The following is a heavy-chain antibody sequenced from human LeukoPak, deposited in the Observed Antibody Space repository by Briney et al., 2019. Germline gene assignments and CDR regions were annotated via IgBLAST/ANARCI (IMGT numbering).Heavy chain of an antibody. Sequence: SETLSLTCTVSGGSISTSYWNWIRQPAGKGLEWIGRIDTSGTTNYNPSLRSRVTMSVDPSKNQFSLNVRSVTAAGTAVYFCATGPTWLDPWGQGTLVTVSS. CDR1: GGSISTSY. J-gene: IGHJ5*02. CDR3: ATGPTWLDP. V-gene: IGHV4-4*07. CDR2: IDTSGTT.